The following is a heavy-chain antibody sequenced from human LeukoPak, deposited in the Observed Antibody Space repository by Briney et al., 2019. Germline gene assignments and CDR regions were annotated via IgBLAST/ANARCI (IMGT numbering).Heavy chain of an antibody. J-gene: IGHJ4*02. D-gene: IGHD3-10*01. CDR2: IYSGGST. V-gene: IGHV3-66*01. CDR3: ARDHRTYGSGSYYPYYFDY. Sequence: GGSLRLSCAASGFTVSSNYMSWVRQAPGKGLEWVSVIYSGGSTYYADSVKGRFTISRDNSKNTLYLQMNSLRAEDTAVYYCARDHRTYGSGSYYPYYFDYWGQGTLVTVSS. CDR1: GFTVSSNY.